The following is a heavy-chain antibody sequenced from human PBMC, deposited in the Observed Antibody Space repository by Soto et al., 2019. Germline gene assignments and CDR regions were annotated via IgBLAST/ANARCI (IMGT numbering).Heavy chain of an antibody. D-gene: IGHD1-26*01. CDR3: ARQMVGATTVPYYYYGMDV. V-gene: IGHV5-10-1*01. CDR2: IDPSDSYT. J-gene: IGHJ6*04. Sequence: GESLKISCKGSGYSFTSYWIGWVRQMPGKVLEWMGRIDPSDSYTNYSPSFQGHVTISADKSISTAYLQWSSLKASDTAMYYCARQMVGATTVPYYYYGMDVWGEGXTVTVSS. CDR1: GYSFTSYW.